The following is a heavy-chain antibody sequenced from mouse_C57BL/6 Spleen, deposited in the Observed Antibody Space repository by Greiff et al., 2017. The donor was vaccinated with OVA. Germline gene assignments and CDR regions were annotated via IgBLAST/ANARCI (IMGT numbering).Heavy chain of an antibody. CDR2: IDPEDGET. CDR3: ASGGTVVATGDYFDY. V-gene: IGHV14-2*01. D-gene: IGHD1-1*01. Sequence: VHVKQSGAELVKPGASVKLSCTASGFNIKDYYMHWVKQRTEQGLEWIGRIDPEDGETKYAPKFQGKATITADTSSNTAYLQLSSLTSEDTAVYYCASGGTVVATGDYFDYWGQGTTLTVSS. CDR1: GFNIKDYY. J-gene: IGHJ2*01.